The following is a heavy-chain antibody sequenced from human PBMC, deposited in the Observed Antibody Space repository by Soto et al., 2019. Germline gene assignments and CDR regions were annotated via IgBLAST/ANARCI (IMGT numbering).Heavy chain of an antibody. CDR1: GYTFTSYG. J-gene: IGHJ4*02. Sequence: QVQLVQSGAEVKKPGASVKVSCKASGYTFTSYGISWVRQAPGQGLEWMGWISAYNGNTNYAQKLQGRVTMTTDTSTSTAYIALRSLISDDTSLYYCSRATNDIDYSCQGTLVTVSS. CDR2: ISAYNGNT. D-gene: IGHD1-1*01. CDR3: SRATNDIDY. V-gene: IGHV1-18*01.